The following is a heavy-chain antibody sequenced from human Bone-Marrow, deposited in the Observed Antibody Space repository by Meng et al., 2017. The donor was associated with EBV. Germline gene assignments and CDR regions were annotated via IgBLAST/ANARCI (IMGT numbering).Heavy chain of an antibody. V-gene: IGHV1-3*01. CDR3: ATDLLPTGRQAAGTWDY. J-gene: IGHJ4*02. CDR2: INVRLSFT. D-gene: IGHD6-13*01. CDR1: GYAFTSYI. Sequence: QVQLVQSGAEVKNPVALVKVSCKASGYAFTSYILHWVRQAPGQRPEWMGWINVRLSFTKYSQKFQGRVTISSDTSATTGFMELSSLTSEDTAVYYCATDLLPTGRQAAGTWDYWGQGTLVTVSS.